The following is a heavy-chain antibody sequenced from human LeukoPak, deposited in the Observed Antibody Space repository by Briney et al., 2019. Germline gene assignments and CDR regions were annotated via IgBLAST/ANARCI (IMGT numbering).Heavy chain of an antibody. CDR3: ARVGGGSSGYYQDAFDI. Sequence: ASVKVSCKASGHTFTSYYMHWVRQAPGQGLEWMGWINSYNGNTNYAQKFQRRVTMTTDTSTSTAYMELRSVRSDEKAVYYCARVGGGSSGYYQDAFDIWGQGTMVTVSS. CDR2: INSYNGNT. V-gene: IGHV1-18*04. D-gene: IGHD3-22*01. CDR1: GHTFTSYY. J-gene: IGHJ3*02.